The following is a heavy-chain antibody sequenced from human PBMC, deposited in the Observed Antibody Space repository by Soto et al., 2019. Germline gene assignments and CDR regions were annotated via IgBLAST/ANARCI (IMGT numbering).Heavy chain of an antibody. J-gene: IGHJ4*02. Sequence: QVQLMQSGAEVKKPGASVKVSCKTSGYTFTGYYLHWIRQAPGQGLEWMGWINPNSGDSNYSQEFQGRVTMTSDTSITTAYMQPSRLRSDDTAVYYCARREQWLENFDFWGQGTLVTVSS. D-gene: IGHD6-19*01. CDR3: ARREQWLENFDF. CDR2: INPNSGDS. V-gene: IGHV1-2*02. CDR1: GYTFTGYY.